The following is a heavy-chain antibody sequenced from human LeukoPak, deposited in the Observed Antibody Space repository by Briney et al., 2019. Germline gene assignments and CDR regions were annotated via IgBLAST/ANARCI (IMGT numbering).Heavy chain of an antibody. D-gene: IGHD6-13*01. CDR3: ARVSSSSSWYRYYYYYGMDV. J-gene: IGHJ6*02. CDR2: IYYSGST. V-gene: IGHV4-59*01. CDR1: GGSIGSYY. Sequence: SETLSLTCTVSGGSIGSYYWSWIRQPPGKGLEWIGYIYYSGSTNYNPSLKSRVTISVDTSKNQFSLKLSSVTAADTAVYYCARVSSSSSWYRYYYYYGMDVWGQGTTVTVSS.